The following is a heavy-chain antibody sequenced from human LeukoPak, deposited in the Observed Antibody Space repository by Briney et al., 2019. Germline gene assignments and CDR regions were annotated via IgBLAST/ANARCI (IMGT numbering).Heavy chain of an antibody. CDR1: GFTFSSYG. CDR2: ISYDGSNK. Sequence: GRSLRLSCAASGFTFSSYGMHWVRQAPGKGLEWVAVISYDGSNKYYADSVKGRITISRDNSKDTLYLQMDSLRAEDTAVYYCAKGGVIANVWGQGTTVTVSS. V-gene: IGHV3-30*18. D-gene: IGHD3-10*01. CDR3: AKGGVIANV. J-gene: IGHJ6*02.